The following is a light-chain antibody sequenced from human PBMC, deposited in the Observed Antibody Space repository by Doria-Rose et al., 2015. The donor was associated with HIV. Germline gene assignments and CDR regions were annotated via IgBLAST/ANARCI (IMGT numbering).Light chain of an antibody. J-gene: IGKJ5*01. CDR1: QDISNY. Sequence: DIQMTQFPSSLSASVGDRVTITCQASQDISNYLNWYQHKPGKAPKLLICDASNLETGVPSRFSGSGSGTNFTLTISSLQPEDIATFYCQQYENVPITFGQGTRLEIK. V-gene: IGKV1-33*01. CDR2: DAS. CDR3: QQYENVPIT.